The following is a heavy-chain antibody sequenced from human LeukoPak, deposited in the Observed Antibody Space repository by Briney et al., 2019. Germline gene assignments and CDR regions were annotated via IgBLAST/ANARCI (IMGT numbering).Heavy chain of an antibody. CDR3: ASGRWEPYDAFDI. V-gene: IGHV1-2*02. D-gene: IGHD1-26*01. CDR1: GYTFTGYY. J-gene: IGHJ3*02. CDR2: INPNSGGT. Sequence: ASVTVSCKASGYTFTGYYMHWVRQAPGQGLEWMGWINPNSGGTNYAQKFQGRVTMTRDTSISTAYMELSRLRSDDTALSHCASGRWEPYDAFDIWGQGTMVTVST.